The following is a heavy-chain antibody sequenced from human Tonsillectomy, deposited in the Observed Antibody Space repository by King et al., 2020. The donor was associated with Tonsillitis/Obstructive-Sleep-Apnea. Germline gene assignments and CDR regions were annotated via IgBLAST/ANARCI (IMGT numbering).Heavy chain of an antibody. D-gene: IGHD3-3*01. J-gene: IGHJ3*02. CDR2: IHYSGST. CDR1: GGSISSYY. Sequence: VQLQESGPGLVKPSETLSLTCTVSGGSISSYYWSWIRQPPGKGLEWIGYIHYSGSTNYNPSLKSRVTISADTSKHQFSLKLRSVTAADTAGYYCARLLTRFGGPDAFDIWGQGTMVTVSS. CDR3: ARLLTRFGGPDAFDI. V-gene: IGHV4-59*08.